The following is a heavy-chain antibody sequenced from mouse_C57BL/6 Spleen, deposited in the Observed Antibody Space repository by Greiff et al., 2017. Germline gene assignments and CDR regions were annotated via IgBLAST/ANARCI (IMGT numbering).Heavy chain of an antibody. V-gene: IGHV1-50*01. CDR3: ARKGDYYGISHYFDY. CDR1: GYTFTSYW. D-gene: IGHD1-1*01. CDR2: LDPSDSYT. Sequence: VQLQQPGAELVKPGASVKLSCKASGYTFTSYWMQWVKQRPGQGLEWIGELDPSDSYTNYNQKFKGKATLTLDTYSRTAYLPLSSLTSEYSAVYYCARKGDYYGISHYFDYWGQGTTLTVSS. J-gene: IGHJ2*01.